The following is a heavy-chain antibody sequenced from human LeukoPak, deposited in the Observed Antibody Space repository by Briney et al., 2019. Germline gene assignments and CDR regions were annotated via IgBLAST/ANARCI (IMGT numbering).Heavy chain of an antibody. D-gene: IGHD1-26*01. CDR1: GFTFSSYA. CDR3: AKDRLIVGGAGGWFDP. Sequence: GGSLRLSCAASGFTFSSYAMSWVRQAPGKGLEWVSAISGSGGSTYYADSVKGRFTISRDNSKNTLYLQMNSLRAEDTAVYYCAKDRLIVGGAGGWFDPWGQGTLVTVSS. J-gene: IGHJ5*02. V-gene: IGHV3-23*01. CDR2: ISGSGGST.